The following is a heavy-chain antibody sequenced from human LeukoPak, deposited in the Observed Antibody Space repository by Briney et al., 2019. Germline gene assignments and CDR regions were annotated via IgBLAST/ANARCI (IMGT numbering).Heavy chain of an antibody. Sequence: KAGGSLRLSCAASGFTFSSYSMNWVRQAPGKGLEWVSSISSSSSYIYYADSVKGRFTISRDNAKNSLYLQMNSLRAEDTAVYYCAKPHSGYDVSLDYWGQGTLVTVSS. CDR2: ISSSSSYI. CDR3: AKPHSGYDVSLDY. CDR1: GFTFSSYS. V-gene: IGHV3-21*01. D-gene: IGHD5-12*01. J-gene: IGHJ4*02.